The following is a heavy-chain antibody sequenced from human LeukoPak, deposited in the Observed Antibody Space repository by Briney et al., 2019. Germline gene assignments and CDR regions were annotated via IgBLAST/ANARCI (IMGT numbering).Heavy chain of an antibody. CDR3: ARDAQRGFDYSNSLRY. D-gene: IGHD4-11*01. CDR2: IWSDGSNK. Sequence: PGGSLRLSCAASGFTFSHYGFHWVRQAPGKRLEWVAVIWSDGSNKFYGDSVKGRFAISRDDSQKTVFLHMNSLRAEDTAIYFCARDAQRGFDYSNSLRYWGQGILVTVSS. CDR1: GFTFSHYG. J-gene: IGHJ4*02. V-gene: IGHV3-33*01.